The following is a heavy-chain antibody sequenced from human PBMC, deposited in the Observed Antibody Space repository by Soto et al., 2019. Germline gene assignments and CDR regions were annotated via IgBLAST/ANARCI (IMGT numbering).Heavy chain of an antibody. Sequence: EVQLVESGGGLVQSGGSLTLSCAVSGLTFGDHYMEWVRQAPGKGLEWVARSRNKAKSYSTDFAASVKGRFTISRDESKNSLSLQMNSLMTEDTAVYYCSILEGAWGQGTLVTVSS. J-gene: IGHJ5*02. V-gene: IGHV3-72*01. CDR1: GLTFGDHY. D-gene: IGHD2-21*01. CDR3: SILEGA. CDR2: SRNKAKSYST.